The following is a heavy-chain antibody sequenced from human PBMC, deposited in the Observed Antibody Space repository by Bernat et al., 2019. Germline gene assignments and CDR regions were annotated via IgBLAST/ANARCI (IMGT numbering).Heavy chain of an antibody. CDR2: ISYDGSNK. CDR1: GFTFSSYA. CDR3: ARAIAEDAFDI. J-gene: IGHJ3*02. Sequence: QVQLVESGGGVVQPGRSLRLSCAASGFTFSSYAMHWVRHAPGKGLEWVAVISYDGSNKYYADSVKGRFTISRDNSKNTLYLQMNSLRGEDTAVYYCARAIAEDAFDIWGQGTMVTVSS. V-gene: IGHV3-30*01. D-gene: IGHD6-13*01.